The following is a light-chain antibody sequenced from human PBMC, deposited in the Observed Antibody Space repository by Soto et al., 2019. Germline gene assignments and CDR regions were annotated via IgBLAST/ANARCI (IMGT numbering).Light chain of an antibody. J-gene: IGKJ1*01. V-gene: IGKV1-5*01. CDR2: DAS. Sequence: DIQMTQSPSTLRASVGERVTISCRANQSISNLLAWYQQKPGKAPKLLIYDASSLESGVPSRFRGSGSGTEFTLTISSLQPDDFATYYCQQYNTYSWTFGQGTKVEVK. CDR3: QQYNTYSWT. CDR1: QSISNL.